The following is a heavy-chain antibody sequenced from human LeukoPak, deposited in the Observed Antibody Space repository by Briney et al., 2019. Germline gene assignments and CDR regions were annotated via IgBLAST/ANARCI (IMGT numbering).Heavy chain of an antibody. CDR1: GYTFTSYY. D-gene: IGHD4-17*01. CDR3: ARDPYGDYKWTHFDY. J-gene: IGHJ4*02. CDR2: INPSGGST. Sequence: GASVKVSCKASGYTFTSYYMHWVRQAPGQGLEWMGIINPSGGSTSYAQKFQGRVTVTRDTSTSTVYMELSSLRSEDTAVYYCARDPYGDYKWTHFDYWGQGTLVTVSS. V-gene: IGHV1-46*01.